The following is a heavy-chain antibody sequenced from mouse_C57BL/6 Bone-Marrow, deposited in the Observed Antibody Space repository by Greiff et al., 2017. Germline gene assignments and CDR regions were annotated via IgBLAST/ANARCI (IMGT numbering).Heavy chain of an antibody. CDR1: GYTFTSYW. J-gene: IGHJ3*01. CDR2: IYPTSGRT. D-gene: IGHD2-1*01. Sequence: QVQLQQPGAELVKPGASVKMSCKASGYTFTSYWITWVKQRPGQGLEWIGDIYPTSGRTNYNEKFKSKAILTVDTSSNTAYMQLSSLTSEDSAVYYCARNAPCYYGNYGAWFAYWGQGTLVTVSA. CDR3: ARNAPCYYGNYGAWFAY. V-gene: IGHV1-55*01.